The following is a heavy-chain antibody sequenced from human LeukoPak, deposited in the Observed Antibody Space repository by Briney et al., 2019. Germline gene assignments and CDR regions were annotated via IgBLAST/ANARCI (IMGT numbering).Heavy chain of an antibody. CDR3: ARGSSSGYYHY. V-gene: IGHV4-59*08. J-gene: IGHJ4*02. CDR1: SGSISSFY. Sequence: PSETLSFTCTVSSGSISSFYWSWIRQPPGKGWEWIGYIYYSGSTNYNPSLKSRVTIAVDTSKNQFSLKLSSVTAADTAVYYCARGSSSGYYHYWGQGTLVTVSS. CDR2: IYYSGST. D-gene: IGHD3-22*01.